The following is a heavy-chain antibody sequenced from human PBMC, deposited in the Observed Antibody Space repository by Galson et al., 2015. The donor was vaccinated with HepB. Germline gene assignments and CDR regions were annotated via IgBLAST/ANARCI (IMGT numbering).Heavy chain of an antibody. CDR1: GFSLSTSGVG. V-gene: IGHV2-70*01. CDR2: IDWDDDK. CDR3: ARVYGDWSQTSGYFDY. D-gene: IGHD4-17*01. J-gene: IGHJ4*03. Sequence: PALVKPTQTLTLTCTFSGFSLSTSGVGVGWIRQPPGKALEWLALIDWDDDKYYSTSLKTRLTISKDTSKNQVVLTMTNMDPVDTATYYCARVYGDWSQTSGYFDYWGQWTLVTVSS.